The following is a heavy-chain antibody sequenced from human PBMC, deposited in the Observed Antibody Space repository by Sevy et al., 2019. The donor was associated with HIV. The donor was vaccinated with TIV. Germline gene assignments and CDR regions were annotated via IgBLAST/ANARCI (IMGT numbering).Heavy chain of an antibody. Sequence: GGSLRLSCAASGFTFSSYSMNWVRQAPGKGLEWVSYISSSSSTIYYADSVKGRFTISRDNAKNSLYLQMNSLRDEETAVYYCAREVDSSGYYSIPRYYYYGMDVWGQGTTVTVSS. CDR1: GFTFSSYS. CDR3: AREVDSSGYYSIPRYYYYGMDV. CDR2: ISSSSSTI. D-gene: IGHD3-22*01. J-gene: IGHJ6*02. V-gene: IGHV3-48*02.